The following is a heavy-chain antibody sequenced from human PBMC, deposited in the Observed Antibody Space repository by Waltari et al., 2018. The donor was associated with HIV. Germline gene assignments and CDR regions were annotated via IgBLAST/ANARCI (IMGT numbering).Heavy chain of an antibody. J-gene: IGHJ6*02. CDR3: ARGRARRIAGPGADL. V-gene: IGHV1-8*02. Sequence: QAQLFQSGAEIKRPRAQVRVSCSASGYPFLNYDITWVRQVPGQGLEWLRWMKHKTGETDCAQDFQYRIAMTRDISANTAYMELTGLTSDDKATYFCARGRARRIAGPGADLWGPGTTVTVSS. CDR2: MKHKTGET. D-gene: IGHD2-15*01. CDR1: GYPFLNYD.